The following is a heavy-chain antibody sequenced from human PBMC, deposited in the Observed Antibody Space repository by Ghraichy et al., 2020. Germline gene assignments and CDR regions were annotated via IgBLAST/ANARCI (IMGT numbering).Heavy chain of an antibody. CDR1: GGSFSSYA. Sequence: PVKVSCQSSGGSFSSYAISWVRQAPGQGLEWMGGIVPVYGTTEYAQKFQGRVTFTADKSAGPAYMELNTLKSDDTAVYYCARGRVPTVLQGAFDVWGLGTKVTVSS. V-gene: IGHV1-69*06. D-gene: IGHD2-15*01. CDR2: IVPVYGTT. CDR3: ARGRVPTVLQGAFDV. J-gene: IGHJ3*01.